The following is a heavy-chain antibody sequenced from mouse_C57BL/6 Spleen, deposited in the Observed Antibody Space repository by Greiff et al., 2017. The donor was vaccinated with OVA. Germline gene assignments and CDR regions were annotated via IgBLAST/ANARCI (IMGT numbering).Heavy chain of an antibody. CDR1: GFSLSTFGMG. Sequence: QVTLKVSGPGILQPSQTLSLTCSFSGFSLSTFGMGVGWIRQPSGKGLEWLAHIWWDDDKYYNPALKSRLTTSKDTSKNQIFLKIANVDTADTATYYCARMGGDSSGYPAWFAYWGQGTLVTVSA. J-gene: IGHJ3*01. V-gene: IGHV8-8*01. D-gene: IGHD3-2*02. CDR2: IWWDDDK. CDR3: ARMGGDSSGYPAWFAY.